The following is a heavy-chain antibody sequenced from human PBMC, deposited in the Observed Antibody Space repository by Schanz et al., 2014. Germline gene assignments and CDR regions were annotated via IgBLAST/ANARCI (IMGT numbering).Heavy chain of an antibody. V-gene: IGHV1-69*02. Sequence: QDQLLQSGAAVKKPGSSVRVSCKASGGTLDTYKIAWVRQVPGQGLEWMGRIIPFLAVSNYAQDFQGRVTFTADTATSTVHMDLRSLRSEDTGLYYCARAGRGYAYPLNSYPMDVWGQGTTVIVS. J-gene: IGHJ6*02. CDR2: IIPFLAVS. D-gene: IGHD3-16*01. CDR3: ARAGRGYAYPLNSYPMDV. CDR1: GGTLDTYK.